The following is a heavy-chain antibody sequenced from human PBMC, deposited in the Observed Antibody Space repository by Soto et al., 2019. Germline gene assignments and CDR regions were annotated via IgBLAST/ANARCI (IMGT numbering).Heavy chain of an antibody. CDR3: ASLIGYNSNYYGMDV. J-gene: IGHJ6*01. CDR1: GFTFSSYA. D-gene: IGHD1-1*01. V-gene: IGHV3-30-3*01. CDR2: ISYDGSNK. Sequence: QVQLVESGGGVVQPGRSLRLSCAASGFTFSSYAMHWVRQAPGKGLEWVAVISYDGSNKYYADSVKGRFTISRDNSKNTLYLQMNSLRAEDTAVYYWASLIGYNSNYYGMDVW.